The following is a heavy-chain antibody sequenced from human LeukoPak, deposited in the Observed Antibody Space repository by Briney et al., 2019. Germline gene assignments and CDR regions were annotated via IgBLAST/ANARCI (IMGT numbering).Heavy chain of an antibody. CDR1: GYTFTRYY. V-gene: IGHV1-2*06. Sequence: ASVKVSCKASGYTFTRYYMHWVRQAPGQGLEWMGRINPNSGGTNYAQKFQGRVTMTRDTSISTAYMELSRLRSDDTAVYYCASELSRYYYYYMDVWGKGTTVTVSS. CDR2: INPNSGGT. CDR3: ASELSRYYYYYMDV. J-gene: IGHJ6*03.